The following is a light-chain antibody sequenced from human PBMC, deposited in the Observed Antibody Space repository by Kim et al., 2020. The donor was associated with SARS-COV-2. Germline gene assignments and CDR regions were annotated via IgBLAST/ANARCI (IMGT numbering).Light chain of an antibody. CDR2: DAS. CDR3: QQRSNWPYT. Sequence: SLSPGERATLSCRASQSVSSYLAWYQQKPGQAPRLLIYDASNRATGITARFSGSGSGTDFTLTISSLEPEDFVVYYCQQRSNWPYTFGQGTKLEIK. CDR1: QSVSSY. J-gene: IGKJ2*01. V-gene: IGKV3-11*01.